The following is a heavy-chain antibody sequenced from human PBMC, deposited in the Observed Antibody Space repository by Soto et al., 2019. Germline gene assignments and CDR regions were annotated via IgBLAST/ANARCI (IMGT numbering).Heavy chain of an antibody. CDR2: INDSGST. CDR3: ARGLYTGGWYH. V-gene: IGHV4-34*01. D-gene: IGHD6-19*01. CDR1: GGSFSGYY. Sequence: QVQLQQWGAGLLKPSETLSLTCAVYGGSFSGYYWSWIRQPPGKGLDWIGEINDSGSTNNNPSLKSRVTISLDTSKSQFSLKLSSVTAADTAVYYCARGLYTGGWYHWGQGTLVTVSS. J-gene: IGHJ5*02.